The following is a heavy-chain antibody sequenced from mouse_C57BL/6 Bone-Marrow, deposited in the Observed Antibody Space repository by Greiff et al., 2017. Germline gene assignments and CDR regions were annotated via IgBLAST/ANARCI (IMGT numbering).Heavy chain of an antibody. CDR1: GFNIKDDY. CDR2: IDPENGDT. V-gene: IGHV14-4*01. CDR3: TPMYYYGGY. D-gene: IGHD1-1*01. J-gene: IGHJ2*01. Sequence: VHVKQSGAELVRPGASVKLSCTASGFNIKDDYMHWVKQRPEQGLEWIGWIDPENGDTEYASKFQGKATITADTSSNTAYLQLSSLTSEDTAVYYCTPMYYYGGYWGQGTTLTVSS.